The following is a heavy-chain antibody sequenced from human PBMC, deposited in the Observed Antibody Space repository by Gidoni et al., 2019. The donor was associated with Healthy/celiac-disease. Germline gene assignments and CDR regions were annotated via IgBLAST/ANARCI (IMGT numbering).Heavy chain of an antibody. CDR2: IYYSGST. D-gene: IGHD3-3*01. CDR1: GCSISSSSYY. J-gene: IGHJ5*02. Sequence: QLQLQESGPGLVKPSATLSLTCTVSGCSISSSSYYWGWIRQPPGKGLEWIGSIYYSGSTYYNPSLKSRVTISVDTSKNQFSLKLSSVTAADTAVYYCARVWSGYYTWFDPWGQGTLVTVSS. V-gene: IGHV4-39*01. CDR3: ARVWSGYYTWFDP.